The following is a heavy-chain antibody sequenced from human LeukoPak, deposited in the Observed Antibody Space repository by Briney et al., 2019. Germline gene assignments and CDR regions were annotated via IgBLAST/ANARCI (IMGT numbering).Heavy chain of an antibody. CDR3: ARDIAVAAIIPPYFDY. D-gene: IGHD6-19*01. V-gene: IGHV1-18*01. J-gene: IGHJ4*02. CDR2: ISAYNGNT. Sequence: ASVKVSCKASGYTFTSYGISWVRQAPGQGLEWMGWISAYNGNTNNAQKLQGRVTMTTDTSTSTAYMELRSLRSDDTAVYYCARDIAVAAIIPPYFDYWGQGTLVTVSS. CDR1: GYTFTSYG.